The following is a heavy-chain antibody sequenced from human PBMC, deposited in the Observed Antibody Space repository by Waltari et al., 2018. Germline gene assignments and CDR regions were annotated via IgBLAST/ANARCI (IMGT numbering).Heavy chain of an antibody. V-gene: IGHV3-74*01. CDR3: VRGTNVWPGVDY. CDR2: ISPDGSRT. J-gene: IGHJ4*02. D-gene: IGHD2-2*01. CDR1: AFRFSGYW. Sequence: EVRLVESGGGLVQPGGSRRLSCAASAFRFSGYWMHWVRQVPGKGLGWGSRISPDGSRTDYADSVKGRFTISRDNARNTLNLQMDSLRAEDTSVYFCVRGTNVWPGVDYWGQGTLVTVSS.